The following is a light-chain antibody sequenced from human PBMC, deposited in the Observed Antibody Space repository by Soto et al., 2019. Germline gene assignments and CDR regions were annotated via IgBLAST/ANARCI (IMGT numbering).Light chain of an antibody. J-gene: IGLJ2*01. CDR3: SSYTSSTIL. Sequence: QSDLNQPASVSGSPGQAIIISFTGTSSDADSYNYVSWYQHHPGKAPKLLIYDVSNRPSGISNRFSGSKSGNTASLTISGLQPEDEADYFCSSYTSSTILFGGGTKLTVL. CDR2: DVS. V-gene: IGLV2-14*03. CDR1: SSDADSYNY.